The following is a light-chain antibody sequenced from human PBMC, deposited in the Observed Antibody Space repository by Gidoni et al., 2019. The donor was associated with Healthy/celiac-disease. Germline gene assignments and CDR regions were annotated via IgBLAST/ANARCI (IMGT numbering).Light chain of an antibody. Sequence: QSVLTQPPSVSVAPRKRVTISCSGSSANIGHNAVNWYQQRPGKAPKLLIYYDDLRPSGVSDRFSGSNSGTSACLASSGLQSEDEADYYCAAWDDSLNGVVFGGGTKLTVL. CDR3: AAWDDSLNGVV. V-gene: IGLV1-36*01. CDR1: SANIGHNA. J-gene: IGLJ2*01. CDR2: YDD.